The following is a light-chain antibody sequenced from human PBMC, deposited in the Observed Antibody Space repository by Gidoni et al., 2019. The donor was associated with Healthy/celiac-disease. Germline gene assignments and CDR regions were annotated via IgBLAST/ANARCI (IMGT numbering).Light chain of an antibody. V-gene: IGKV4-1*01. CDR1: QSVLYSSNNKNY. J-gene: IGKJ4*01. CDR2: WAS. Sequence: DIVMTQSPDSLAVSLGERAPINCKSTQSVLYSSNNKNYLAWYQQKPGQPPKLLIYWASTRESGVPDRFSGSGSGTDFTLTISSLQAEDVAVYYCQQYYSTPHFGGGTKVEIK. CDR3: QQYYSTPH.